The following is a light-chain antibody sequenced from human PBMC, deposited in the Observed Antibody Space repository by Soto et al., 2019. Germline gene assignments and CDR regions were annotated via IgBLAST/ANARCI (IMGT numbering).Light chain of an antibody. CDR3: QQANSLPLT. J-gene: IGKJ4*01. Sequence: DIQMIQSPSSVSASVGDRATITCRASQDVSRWLVWYQQKPGKAPRLLIYGAYSLQSGVPARFSGSGSGTDXXLTISSLQPEDFATYYCQQANSLPLTFGGGTKVDLK. CDR1: QDVSRW. CDR2: GAY. V-gene: IGKV1-12*01.